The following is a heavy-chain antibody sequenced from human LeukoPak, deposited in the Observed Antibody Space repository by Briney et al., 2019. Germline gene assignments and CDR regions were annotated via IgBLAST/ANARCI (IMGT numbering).Heavy chain of an antibody. CDR1: GFTFSSYG. D-gene: IGHD2-15*01. CDR2: IRYDGSNK. V-gene: IGHV3-30*02. J-gene: IGHJ4*02. CDR3: ARAPGWYHEIDY. Sequence: PGGSLRLSCAASGFTFSSYGMHWVRQAPGKGLEWVAFIRYDGSNKYYADSVKGRFTISRDNSKNTLYLQMNSLRAEDTAVYYCARAPGWYHEIDYWGQGTLVTVSS.